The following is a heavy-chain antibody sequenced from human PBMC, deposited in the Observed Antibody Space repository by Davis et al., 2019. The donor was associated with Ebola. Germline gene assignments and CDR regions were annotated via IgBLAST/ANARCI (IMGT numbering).Heavy chain of an antibody. D-gene: IGHD6-13*01. Sequence: ASVKVSCKASGYTFTSYGISWVRQAPGQGLEWMGWISAYNGNTNYAQKLQGRVTMTTDTSTSTAYMELSSLRSEDTAVYYCARTPLVYRNWFDPWGQGTLVTVSS. J-gene: IGHJ5*02. V-gene: IGHV1-18*04. CDR2: ISAYNGNT. CDR3: ARTPLVYRNWFDP. CDR1: GYTFTSYG.